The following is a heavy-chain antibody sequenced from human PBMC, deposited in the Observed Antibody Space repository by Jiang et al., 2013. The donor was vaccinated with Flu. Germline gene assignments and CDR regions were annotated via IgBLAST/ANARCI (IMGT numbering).Heavy chain of an antibody. D-gene: IGHD3-22*01. J-gene: IGHJ4*02. CDR2: INHSGST. V-gene: IGHV4-34*01. CDR3: ASGVWGYYYDSSGYYTDY. CDR1: GGSFSGYY. Sequence: LLKPSETLSLTCAVYGGSFSGYYWSWIRQPPGKGLEWIGEINHSGSTNYNPSLKSRVTISVDTSKNQFSLKLSSVTAADTAVYYCASGVWGYYYDSSGYYTDYWGQGTLVTVSS.